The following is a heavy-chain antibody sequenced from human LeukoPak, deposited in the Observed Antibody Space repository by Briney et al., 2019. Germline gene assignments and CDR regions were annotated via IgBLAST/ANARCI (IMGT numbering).Heavy chain of an antibody. CDR2: IIPIFCTA. D-gene: IGHD6-19*01. CDR1: GDTFSSYA. J-gene: IGHJ4*02. CDR3: AIAPIAVAAGF. V-gene: IGHV1-69*06. Sequence: ASVKDSCKASGDTFSSYAICWVRQAPGQGLEWMGRIIPIFCTANYAQKFQGRVTITADKSTSKAYMELSSLRSEDTGVYYCAIAPIAVAAGFWGQGTLVTVSS.